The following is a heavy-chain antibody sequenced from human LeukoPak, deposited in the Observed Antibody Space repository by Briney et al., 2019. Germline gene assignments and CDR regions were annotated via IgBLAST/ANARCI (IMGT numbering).Heavy chain of an antibody. CDR2: IHHSGST. J-gene: IGHJ5*02. Sequence: SETLSLTCTVSGGSISSYYWSWIRQHPGKGLEWIGYIHHSGSTYYNPSLKSRLIISLDTSKNQFSLKLNSVTAADTAVYYCANYGSGSYRFDPWGQGTLVTVSS. V-gene: IGHV4-59*06. CDR3: ANYGSGSYRFDP. CDR1: GGSISSYY. D-gene: IGHD3-10*01.